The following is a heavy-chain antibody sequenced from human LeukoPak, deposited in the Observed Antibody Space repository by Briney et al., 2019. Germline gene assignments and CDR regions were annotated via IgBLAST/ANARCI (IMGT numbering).Heavy chain of an antibody. D-gene: IGHD3-22*01. J-gene: IGHJ4*02. CDR2: IRYDGSNK. V-gene: IGHV3-30*02. Sequence: GGSLRLSCAASGFTFSSYGMHWVRQAPGKGLEWVAFIRYDGSNKYYEDSVKGRFTISIDNSKNTLYLQMNSLGAEDTAVYYCAKLLNCDSSGYRDYWGQGTLVTVSS. CDR3: AKLLNCDSSGYRDY. CDR1: GFTFSSYG.